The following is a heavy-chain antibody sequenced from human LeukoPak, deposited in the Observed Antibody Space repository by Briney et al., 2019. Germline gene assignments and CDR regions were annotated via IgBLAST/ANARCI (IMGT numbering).Heavy chain of an antibody. CDR2: IYHSGST. J-gene: IGHJ6*02. V-gene: IGHV4-30-2*01. Sequence: SETLSLTCAVSGGSISSGGYSWSWLRQPPGKGLEWIGYIYHSGSTYYNPSLKSRVTILVDRSKNQFSLKLSSVTAADTAVYYCARGGCSSTSCYYYYGMDVWGQGTTVTVSS. D-gene: IGHD2-2*01. CDR1: GGSISSGGYS. CDR3: ARGGCSSTSCYYYYGMDV.